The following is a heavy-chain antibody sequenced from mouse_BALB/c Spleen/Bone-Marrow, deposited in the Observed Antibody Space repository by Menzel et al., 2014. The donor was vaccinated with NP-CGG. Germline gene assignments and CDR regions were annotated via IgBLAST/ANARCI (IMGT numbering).Heavy chain of an antibody. CDR2: IDPGSGDT. CDR3: ARREVRWAGYYFDY. Sequence: DLVKPGASVKLSCKASGYTFTSYWINWIKQRPGQGLEWIGRIDPGSGDTYYNEIFKGKATLTVDTSSSSAYIQLSSLSAEDSAVYFCARREVRWAGYYFDYWGQGTTLTVSS. CDR1: GYTFTSYW. V-gene: IGHV1S41*01. J-gene: IGHJ2*01. D-gene: IGHD2-14*01.